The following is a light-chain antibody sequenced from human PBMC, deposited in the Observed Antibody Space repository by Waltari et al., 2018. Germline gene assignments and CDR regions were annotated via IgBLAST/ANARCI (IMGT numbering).Light chain of an antibody. V-gene: IGKV1-39*01. CDR1: QSISNY. CDR3: QQSYSPVWT. J-gene: IGKJ1*01. Sequence: DIQMTQSPSSLSASVGDRVIIPCRASQSISNYFSWYQQKPGRAPKLLIYDAFSLQSGVPSRFSGSGSGTDFSLTISSLQPEDFATYYCQQSYSPVWTFGQGTKVEIK. CDR2: DAF.